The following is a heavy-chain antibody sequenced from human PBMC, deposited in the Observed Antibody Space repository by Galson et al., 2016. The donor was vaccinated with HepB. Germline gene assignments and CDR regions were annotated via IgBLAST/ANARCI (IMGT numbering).Heavy chain of an antibody. D-gene: IGHD3-16*01. J-gene: IGHJ4*02. CDR1: GASISSTTNY. Sequence: EPLSLTCSVSGASISSTTNYWIWIRQPPGKGLEWIGSIYYNGSPFYNPSLKSRLTVSVDTSKNQFSLRLTSVTAADTAVYYCARQRHTSASTFFDYWGQGILVTVSS. CDR3: ARQRHTSASTFFDY. CDR2: IYYNGSP. V-gene: IGHV4-39*01.